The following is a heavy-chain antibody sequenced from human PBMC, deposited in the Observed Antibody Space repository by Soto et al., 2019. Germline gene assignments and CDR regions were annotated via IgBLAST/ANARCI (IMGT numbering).Heavy chain of an antibody. V-gene: IGHV4-59*01. CDR3: ARVYGDYYAEYFQH. D-gene: IGHD4-17*01. CDR1: GGSISSYY. CDR2: IYYSGST. J-gene: IGHJ1*01. Sequence: SETLSLTCTVSGGSISSYYWSWIRQPPGKGLEWIGYIYYSGSTNYNPSLKSRVTISVDTSKNQFSLKLSSVTAADTAVYYCARVYGDYYAEYFQHWGQGTLVTVSS.